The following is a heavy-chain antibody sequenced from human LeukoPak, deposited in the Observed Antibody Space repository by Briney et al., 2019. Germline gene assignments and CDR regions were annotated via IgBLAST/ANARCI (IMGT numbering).Heavy chain of an antibody. CDR3: GMRGFRNCFDP. V-gene: IGHV4-39*01. Sequence: SETVSLTCTVSSRSINSRHLLWPSRRQPPAKGVGWIVILCYCESTYYNPSRKSRVTLSADTSKNQLSMKLRSVTAADSVVSYCGMRGFRNCFDPWGKGTLVTVSS. D-gene: IGHD3-10*01. CDR1: SRSINSRHLL. CDR2: LCYCEST. J-gene: IGHJ5*02.